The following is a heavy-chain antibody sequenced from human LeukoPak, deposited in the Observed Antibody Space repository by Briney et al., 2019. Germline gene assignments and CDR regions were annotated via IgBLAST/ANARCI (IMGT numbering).Heavy chain of an antibody. D-gene: IGHD5-24*01. Sequence: GASVKVSCKASGYTFTSYGISWVRQAPGQGLEWMGWISVYNGNTNYAQKLQDRVTMTTDTSTSTVYMELRSLRSDDTAVYYYARDRSPRDGYNRPFDYWGQGTLVTVSS. CDR2: ISVYNGNT. V-gene: IGHV1-18*01. CDR3: ARDRSPRDGYNRPFDY. J-gene: IGHJ4*02. CDR1: GYTFTSYG.